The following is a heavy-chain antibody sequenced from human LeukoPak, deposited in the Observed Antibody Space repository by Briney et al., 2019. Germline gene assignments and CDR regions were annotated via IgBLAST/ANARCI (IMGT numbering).Heavy chain of an antibody. Sequence: SETLSLTCIVSGGSIRSGAYYWSWLRQRPGKGLEWIGYIYYSGSTHYNPSLQSRVSISVDTSQNQFSLKLSSVTAADTAVYYCARGGTSANFQHWGQGTLLTVSS. J-gene: IGHJ1*01. CDR3: ARGGTSANFQH. CDR1: GGSIRSGAYY. CDR2: IYYSGST. V-gene: IGHV4-31*03.